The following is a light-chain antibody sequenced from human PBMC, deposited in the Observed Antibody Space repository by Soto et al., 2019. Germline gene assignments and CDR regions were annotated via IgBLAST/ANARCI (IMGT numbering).Light chain of an antibody. CDR2: EVS. V-gene: IGLV2-14*01. J-gene: IGLJ3*02. Sequence: QSVLTQPASVSGSPGQSITISCTGTSSDVGACNYVSWYQQHPGKAPKLMIYEVSYRPSGVSDRFSGSRSGNTASLTISGLQAEDESDYYCSSYTSSTTWVFGGGTKLTVL. CDR3: SSYTSSTTWV. CDR1: SSDVGACNY.